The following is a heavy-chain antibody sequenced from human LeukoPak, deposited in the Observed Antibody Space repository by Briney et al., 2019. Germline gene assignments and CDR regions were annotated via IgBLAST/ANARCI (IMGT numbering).Heavy chain of an antibody. V-gene: IGHV3-30*18. CDR1: GFTFNSFG. CDR2: ISYDGSNK. J-gene: IGHJ3*02. D-gene: IGHD3-22*01. CDR3: AKDYDSSGWAAFDI. Sequence: GGSLRLSCAASGFTFNSFGMHWVRQAPGKGLEWVAVISYDGSNKYFADSVKGRFTISRDNSKNTLYLQMNSLRAEDAAVYYCAKDYDSSGWAAFDIWGQGTMVTVSS.